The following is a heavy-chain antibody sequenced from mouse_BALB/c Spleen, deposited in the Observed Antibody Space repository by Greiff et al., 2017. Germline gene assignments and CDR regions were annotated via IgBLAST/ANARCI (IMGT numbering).Heavy chain of an antibody. Sequence: VQLKESGPSLVKPSQTLSLTCSVTGDSITSGYWNWIRKFPGNKLEYMGYISYSGSTYYNPSLKSRISITRDTSKNQYYLQLNSVTTEDTATYYCASRNYYGSSSWFAYWGQGTLVTVSA. CDR1: GDSITSGY. CDR3: ASRNYYGSSSWFAY. CDR2: ISYSGST. D-gene: IGHD1-1*01. J-gene: IGHJ3*01. V-gene: IGHV3-8*02.